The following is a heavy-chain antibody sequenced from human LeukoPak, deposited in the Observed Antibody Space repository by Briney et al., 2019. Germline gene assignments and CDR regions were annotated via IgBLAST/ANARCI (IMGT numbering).Heavy chain of an antibody. V-gene: IGHV4-34*01. CDR1: GGSFSGYY. CDR3: ARGWVVTAYAPFDP. Sequence: PSETLSLTCAVYGGSFSGYYWTWIRQTPGKGLEWIGGINHGGSTNYNPSLRSRVTISVDTSKNQSSLRLRSVSAADTAVYYCARGWVVTAYAPFDPWGRGTLVIVSS. CDR2: INHGGST. D-gene: IGHD2-21*02. J-gene: IGHJ5*02.